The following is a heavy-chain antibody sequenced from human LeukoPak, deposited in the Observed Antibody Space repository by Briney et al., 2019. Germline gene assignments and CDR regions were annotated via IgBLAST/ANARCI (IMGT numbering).Heavy chain of an antibody. J-gene: IGHJ4*02. V-gene: IGHV3-7*01. CDR3: ASGRQLGY. CDR2: IKEDGSEK. CDR1: GFTFSNYW. D-gene: IGHD6-13*01. Sequence: SGGSLSLSSAASGFTFSNYWMSWVRQAPGKGLEWVANIKEDGSEKYYVDSVKGRFTISRDNARNSLYLQMNSLRAEDTAAYYCASGRQLGYWGQGTLVTVSS.